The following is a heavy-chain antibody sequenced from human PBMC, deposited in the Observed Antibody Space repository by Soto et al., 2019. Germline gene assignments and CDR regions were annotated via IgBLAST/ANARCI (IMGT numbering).Heavy chain of an antibody. CDR1: GFTVSSDY. Sequence: EVQLVESGGGLIQPGGSLTLSCAASGFTVSSDYMNWVRQAPGQGLEWVSGIYGGGSTYYADSVKGRFTISRDNSENTLYLHMHDPSAEDTAVYHCAGGGLGGMGVWGQGTTVTVSS. CDR2: IYGGGST. CDR3: AGGGLGGMGV. V-gene: IGHV3-53*01. D-gene: IGHD2-21*01. J-gene: IGHJ6*02.